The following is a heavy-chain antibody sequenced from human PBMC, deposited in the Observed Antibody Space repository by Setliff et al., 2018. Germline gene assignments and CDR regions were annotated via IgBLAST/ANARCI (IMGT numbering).Heavy chain of an antibody. J-gene: IGHJ5*01. CDR2: MYYSGSN. CDR3: ARSYHLVLTNWFDA. CDR1: GDSINRSGYY. Sequence: SETLSLTCNVSGDSINRSGYYWGWIRQPPGEGLEWIGSMYYSGSNDYNPSLKSRVTISLDTSKNQFSLRLTSVTAADTAVYYCARSYHLVLTNWFDAWGHGTLVTVSS. V-gene: IGHV4-39*07. D-gene: IGHD1-26*01.